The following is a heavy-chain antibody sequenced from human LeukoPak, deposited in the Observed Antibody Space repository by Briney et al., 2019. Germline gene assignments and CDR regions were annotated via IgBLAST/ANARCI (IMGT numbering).Heavy chain of an antibody. CDR1: GYSFTSYW. V-gene: IGHV5-51*01. D-gene: IGHD4-23*01. Sequence: GESLKISCKGSGYSFTSYWIGWVRQMPGKGLEWMGIIYPGDSDTRYSPSFQGQVTISADKTISTAYLQWSSLKASDTAMYYCARQYGGIDDNWYFDLWGRGTLVTVSS. J-gene: IGHJ2*01. CDR2: IYPGDSDT. CDR3: ARQYGGIDDNWYFDL.